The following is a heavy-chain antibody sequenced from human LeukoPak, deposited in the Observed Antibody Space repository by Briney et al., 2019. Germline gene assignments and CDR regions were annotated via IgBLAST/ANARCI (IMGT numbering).Heavy chain of an antibody. Sequence: ASVKVSCKASGYTFTNYYIHWVRQAPGQGLEWMGVMNPSGGSTTFAQNFQGRVAMTRDTPTSTLYMELRSLRSEDTAVYYCARDLEVVTSHHFSGMDVWGQGTTVTVSS. CDR3: ARDLEVVTSHHFSGMDV. CDR2: MNPSGGST. D-gene: IGHD4-23*01. V-gene: IGHV1-46*01. CDR1: GYTFTNYY. J-gene: IGHJ6*02.